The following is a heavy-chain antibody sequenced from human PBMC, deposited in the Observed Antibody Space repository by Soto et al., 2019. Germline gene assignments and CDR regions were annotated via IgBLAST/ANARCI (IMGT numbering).Heavy chain of an antibody. CDR1: GFTFSSYA. CDR2: ISDTDGT. CDR3: AKVANYRSDPNYFDS. V-gene: IGHV3-23*01. D-gene: IGHD6-19*01. J-gene: IGHJ4*02. Sequence: VQLLESGGGLVQPGGSLTLSCAASGFTFSSYAMSWVRQAPGKGLACVSTISDTDGTYYEDFVGGRFTISRDNSTNTLHLQMDNARAGDTAIYYCAKVANYRSDPNYFDSWGQGTLVTVSS.